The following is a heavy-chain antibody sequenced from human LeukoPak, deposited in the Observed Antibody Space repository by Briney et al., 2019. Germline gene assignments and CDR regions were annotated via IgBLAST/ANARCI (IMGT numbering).Heavy chain of an antibody. J-gene: IGHJ6*02. CDR3: ARDSTGYRYGMDV. D-gene: IGHD6-13*01. Sequence: KYYVDSVKGRFTISRDNAKNSFFLQMSSLRAEDTAVYYCARDSTGYRYGMDVWGQGTTVTVSS. CDR2: K. V-gene: IGHV3-7*01.